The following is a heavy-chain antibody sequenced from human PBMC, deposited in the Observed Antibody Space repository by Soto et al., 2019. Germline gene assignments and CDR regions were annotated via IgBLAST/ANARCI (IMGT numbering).Heavy chain of an antibody. J-gene: IGHJ4*02. CDR3: ARGRATAISFVFDY. CDR2: IYTSGNT. D-gene: IGHD5-18*01. CDR1: AFTVSSNY. Sequence: EVQVVESGGDLVQPGGSLRLSCAASAFTVSSNYMTWVRQAPGKGLEWVAVIYTSGNTDYADSVKGRFTISRDNSKNAGSLQMNSLRTEDTAVYYCARGRATAISFVFDYWGQGTLVTVSS. V-gene: IGHV3-66*01.